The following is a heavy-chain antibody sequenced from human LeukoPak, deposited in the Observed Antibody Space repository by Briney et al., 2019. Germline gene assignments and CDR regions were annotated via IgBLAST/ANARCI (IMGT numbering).Heavy chain of an antibody. Sequence: SETLSLTCTVSGGSISSYYWSWIRQPAGKGLEWIGRIYTSGSTNYNPSLKSRVTMSVDTSKNQFSLKLSSVTAADTAVYYCAREMVVAEEYNWFDPWGQGTLVTVSS. CDR1: GGSISSYY. CDR3: AREMVVAEEYNWFDP. CDR2: IYTSGST. D-gene: IGHD2-15*01. V-gene: IGHV4-4*07. J-gene: IGHJ5*02.